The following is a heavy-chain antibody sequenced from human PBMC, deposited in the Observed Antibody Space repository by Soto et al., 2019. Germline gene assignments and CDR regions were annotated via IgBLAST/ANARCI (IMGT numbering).Heavy chain of an antibody. CDR1: GDSISTGGFS. V-gene: IGHV4-30-2*01. CDR3: ARDRRSLYYDGSGIDY. CDR2: IYHSGTA. J-gene: IGHJ4*02. Sequence: NPSETLSLTCAVSGDSISTGGFSWTWIRQPPGGGLEWIGNIYHSGTASYNPALTSRVTISIDISKNLFSLTLRSVTAADTALYFCARDRRSLYYDGSGIDYWGQGTLVTVSS. D-gene: IGHD3-22*01.